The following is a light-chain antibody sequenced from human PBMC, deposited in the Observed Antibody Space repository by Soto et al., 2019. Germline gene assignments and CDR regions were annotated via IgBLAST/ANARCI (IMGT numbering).Light chain of an antibody. J-gene: IGKJ4*01. CDR1: QGISTF. CDR3: QQYDDYPLT. Sequence: DIQLTQSPSFLSASVGGIVTLTCRASQGISTFLAWYQQHPGTAPKRLIYDASNLQSGVPSRFSGSGSGTECNLTISSLQPDDFATFYCQQYDDYPLTLGGGTKVDIK. V-gene: IGKV1-9*01. CDR2: DAS.